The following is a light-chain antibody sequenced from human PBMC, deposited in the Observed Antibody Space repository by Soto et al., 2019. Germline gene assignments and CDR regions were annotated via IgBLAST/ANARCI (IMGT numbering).Light chain of an antibody. CDR3: QKYDSAPRT. J-gene: IGKJ1*01. V-gene: IGKV1-27*01. CDR1: QGISNY. CDR2: GAS. Sequence: DIQMTQSPSSLSASVGDRVTITCRASQGISNYLAWYQQKPGKVHRLLIYGASTLESGVPSRFSGTRSGTDFTLTISSLQPEDVATYYCQKYDSAPRTFGQGTKVEIK.